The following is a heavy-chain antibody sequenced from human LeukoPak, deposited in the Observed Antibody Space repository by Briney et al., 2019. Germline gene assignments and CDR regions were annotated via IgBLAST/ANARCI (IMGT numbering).Heavy chain of an antibody. V-gene: IGHV1-69*05. D-gene: IGHD3-22*01. J-gene: IGHJ4*02. Sequence: GASVKVSCKASGGTFSSYAISWVRQAPGQGLEWMGGIIPIFSTANYAQKFQGRVTVTTDESTSTAYMELSSLRSEDTAVYYCAAGGYYDSSGYYFTGGRIDYWGQGTLVTVSS. CDR2: IIPIFSTA. CDR3: AAGGYYDSSGYYFTGGRIDY. CDR1: GGTFSSYA.